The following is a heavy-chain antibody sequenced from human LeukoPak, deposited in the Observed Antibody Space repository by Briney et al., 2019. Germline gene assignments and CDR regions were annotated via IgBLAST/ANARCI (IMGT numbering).Heavy chain of an antibody. CDR1: GFSLSGYW. CDR3: ARDPRNVGLAP. J-gene: IGHJ5*02. V-gene: IGHV3-74*01. Sequence: GGSLRFSLVAPGFSLSGYWMYWARQAQGKGLMSISRNNGDGSTTNYADVVKGRFTMSRDNVKNTLYLQMNSLRVEDTAVYYCARDPRNVGLAPWGQGTLVTVSS. CDR2: NNGDGSTT. D-gene: IGHD2-15*01.